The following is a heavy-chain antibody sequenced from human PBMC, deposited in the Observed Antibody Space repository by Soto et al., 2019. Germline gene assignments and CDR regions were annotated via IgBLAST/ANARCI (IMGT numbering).Heavy chain of an antibody. CDR3: ARGVTTVTPFDY. D-gene: IGHD4-17*01. Sequence: PSETPSLTCAVSGGSIGSCGYSCNGIRQPPGKGLEWIGYIYHSGSTYYNPSLKSRVTISVDRSKNQFSLKLSSVTAADTAVYYCARGVTTVTPFDYWGQGTLVTVSS. CDR2: IYHSGST. V-gene: IGHV4-30-2*01. CDR1: GGSIGSCGYS. J-gene: IGHJ4*01.